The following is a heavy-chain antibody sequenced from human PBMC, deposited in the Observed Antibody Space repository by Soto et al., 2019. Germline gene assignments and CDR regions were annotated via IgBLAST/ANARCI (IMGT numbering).Heavy chain of an antibody. V-gene: IGHV3-33*01. CDR2: IWYDGSNK. Sequence: LRLSCAASGFTFSSYGMHWVRQAPGKGLEWVAVIWYDGSNKYYADSVKGRFTISRDNSKNTLYLQMNSLRAEDTAVYYCAREGPGIVATLFDYWGQGTLVTVSS. CDR1: GFTFSSYG. D-gene: IGHD5-12*01. J-gene: IGHJ4*02. CDR3: AREGPGIVATLFDY.